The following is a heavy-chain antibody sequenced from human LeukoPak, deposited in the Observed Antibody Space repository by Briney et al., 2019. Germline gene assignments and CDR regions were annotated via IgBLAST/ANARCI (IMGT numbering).Heavy chain of an antibody. CDR2: INTDGSST. CDR3: AREGLTTAIGY. Sequence: PGGSLRLSCAASGFTFSSYWMHWVRQAPGKGLVWVSRINTDGSSTSYADSVKGRFTISRDNSKNTLYLQMNSLRAEDTAVYYCAREGLTTAIGYWGQGTLVTVSS. CDR1: GFTFSSYW. V-gene: IGHV3-74*01. J-gene: IGHJ4*02. D-gene: IGHD4-17*01.